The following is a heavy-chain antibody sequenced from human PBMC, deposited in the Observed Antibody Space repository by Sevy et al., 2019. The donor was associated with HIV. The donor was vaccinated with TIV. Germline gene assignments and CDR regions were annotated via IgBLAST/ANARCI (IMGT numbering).Heavy chain of an antibody. CDR1: GFSSSTTY. V-gene: IGHV3-53*01. CDR2: IHRGGKI. CDR3: AREDIVLGEDNYYGIDV. J-gene: IGHJ6*02. D-gene: IGHD2-15*01. Sequence: GGPLGLPGPAPGFSSSTTYMTWSRQPQGKGPGGASVIHRGGKISYADSVQGRFTISRDNSKNTLYLQMNSLRAEDTAVYYCAREDIVLGEDNYYGIDVWGQGTTVTVSS.